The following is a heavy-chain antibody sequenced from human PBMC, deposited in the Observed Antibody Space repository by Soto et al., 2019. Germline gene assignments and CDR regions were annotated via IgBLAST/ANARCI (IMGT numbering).Heavy chain of an antibody. Sequence: QVQLSESGPGLVKPSATLSLSCTVSGGSVNSGSHYWAWIRQPPGKGLEWIGHISYSGKTDYSPCLGGRFSIPGARSKTLFSRRLTSGTAADVAFYYCARARGGRTFSWFFFHPWGQGPLFTLS. CDR1: GGSVNSGSHY. V-gene: IGHV4-61*01. D-gene: IGHD3-22*01. CDR2: ISYSGKT. J-gene: IGHJ5*02. CDR3: ARARGGRTFSWFFFHP.